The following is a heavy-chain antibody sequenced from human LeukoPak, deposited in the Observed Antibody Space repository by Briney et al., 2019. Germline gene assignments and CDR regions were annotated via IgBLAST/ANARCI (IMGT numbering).Heavy chain of an antibody. CDR2: ISGSGGST. V-gene: IGHV3-23*01. Sequence: GGSLRLSCAASGFTFSSYAMSWVRQAPGKGLEWVSAISGSGGSTYYADSVKGRFTISRDNSKNALYLQMNSLRAEDTAVYYCAKDPGGLVVNYFDYWGQGTLVTVSS. CDR3: AKDPGGLVVNYFDY. CDR1: GFTFSSYA. D-gene: IGHD6-6*01. J-gene: IGHJ4*02.